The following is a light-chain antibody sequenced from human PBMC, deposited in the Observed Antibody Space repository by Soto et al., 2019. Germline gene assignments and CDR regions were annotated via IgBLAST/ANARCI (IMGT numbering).Light chain of an antibody. CDR1: SSDVGGYNY. V-gene: IGLV2-14*01. CDR3: RSYTSRITVV. Sequence: QSALTQPASVSGSPGQSITISCTGTSSDVGGYNYVSWYQEHPGKAPKLMIHQVTNRPSGVSNRFSGSKSGNTASLTISGLQTEDEADYYCRSYTSRITVVFGTGTKLTVL. J-gene: IGLJ1*01. CDR2: QVT.